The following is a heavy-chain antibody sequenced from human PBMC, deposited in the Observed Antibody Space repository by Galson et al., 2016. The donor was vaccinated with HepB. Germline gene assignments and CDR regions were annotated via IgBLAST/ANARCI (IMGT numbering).Heavy chain of an antibody. CDR2: IYQGRTI. J-gene: IGHJ6*03. V-gene: IGHV4-30-2*01. CDR3: ARAGAVGDFYYMDV. CDR1: GGSVNSNTYS. Sequence: TLSLTCAVSGGSVNSNTYSWIRQPRGKGLEWIGYIYQGRTIYYSPSLKGRVTISVDRSKNHFYLNLRSVTAADTAMYYCARAGAVGDFYYMDVWGKGTTVTVSS. D-gene: IGHD3-16*01.